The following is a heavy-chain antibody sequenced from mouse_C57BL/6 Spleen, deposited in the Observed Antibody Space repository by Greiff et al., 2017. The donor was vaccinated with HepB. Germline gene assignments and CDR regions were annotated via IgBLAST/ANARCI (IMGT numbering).Heavy chain of an antibody. CDR2: IRSKSNNYAT. Sequence: EVKLVESGGGLVQPKGSLKLSCAASGFSFNTYAMNWVRQAPGKGLEWVARIRSKSNNYATYYADSVKDRFTISRDDSESMLYLQMNNLKTEDTARYYGVSHREVYYYAMDYWGQGTSVTVSS. CDR1: GFSFNTYA. CDR3: VSHREVYYYAMDY. J-gene: IGHJ4*01. V-gene: IGHV10-1*01.